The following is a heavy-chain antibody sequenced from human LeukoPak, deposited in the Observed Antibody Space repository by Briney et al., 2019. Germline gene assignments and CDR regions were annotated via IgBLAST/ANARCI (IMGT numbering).Heavy chain of an antibody. CDR2: INIDERIT. Sequence: GGSLRLSCAASGFSFSTQRMHWVRQAPGKELVWVSYINIDERITGHADSVKGRFTISRDNAKNTLYLQMNSLRAEDTAIYYCFREGGDWGQGTLVTVSS. V-gene: IGHV3-74*01. J-gene: IGHJ4*02. CDR1: GFSFSTQR. D-gene: IGHD3-10*01. CDR3: FREGGD.